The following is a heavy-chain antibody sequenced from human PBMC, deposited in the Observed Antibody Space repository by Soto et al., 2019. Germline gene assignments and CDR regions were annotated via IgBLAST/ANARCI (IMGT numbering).Heavy chain of an antibody. V-gene: IGHV3-33*01. Sequence: QVQLVESGGGVVQPGRSLRLSCAASGFTFSNYGMHWVRQAPGKGLEWVAVIWNDGNKKYYADSVKGRFTISRDNSENTLCLRMNSLTAEDTAVYYCVRGGKTAGAFDIWGQGTMVTVSS. J-gene: IGHJ3*02. D-gene: IGHD3-16*01. CDR1: GFTFSNYG. CDR2: IWNDGNKK. CDR3: VRGGKTAGAFDI.